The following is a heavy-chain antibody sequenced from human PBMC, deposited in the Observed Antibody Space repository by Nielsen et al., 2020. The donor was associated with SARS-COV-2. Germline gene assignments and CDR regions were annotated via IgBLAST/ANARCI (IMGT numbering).Heavy chain of an antibody. CDR2: INTNTGNP. V-gene: IGHV7-4-1*02. CDR3: ARDLPAYDFWSGYYIMTGWFDP. CDR1: GYTFTSYA. Sequence: ASVKVSCKASGYTFTSYAMNWVRQAPGQGLEWMGWINTNTGNPTYAQGFTGRFVFSLDTSVSTAYLQISSLKAEDTAVYYCARDLPAYDFWSGYYIMTGWFDPWGQGTLVTVSS. J-gene: IGHJ5*02. D-gene: IGHD3-3*01.